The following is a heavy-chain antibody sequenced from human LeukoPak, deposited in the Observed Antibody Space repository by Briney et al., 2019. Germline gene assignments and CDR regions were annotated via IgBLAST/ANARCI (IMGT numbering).Heavy chain of an antibody. V-gene: IGHV4-4*02. D-gene: IGHD6-13*01. CDR2: IYHSGST. Sequence: GSLRLSCAASGFTVSSNYMSWVRQPPGKGLEWIGEIYHSGSTNYNPSLKSRVTISVDKSKNQFSLKLSSVTAADTAVYYCATRGGVSSSWHDYWGQGTLVTVSS. CDR3: ATRGGVSSSWHDY. CDR1: GFTVSSNY. J-gene: IGHJ4*02.